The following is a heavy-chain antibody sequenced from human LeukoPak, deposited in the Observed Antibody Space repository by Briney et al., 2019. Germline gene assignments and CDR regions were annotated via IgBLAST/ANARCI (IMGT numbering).Heavy chain of an antibody. Sequence: GGSLRLSCAASGFTFSSYGMHWVRQAPGKGLEWVAVIWYDGSNKYYADSVKGRFTISRDNSKNTLYLQMNSLGAEDTAVYYCARNNGGNSFYFDYWGQGTLVTVSS. CDR2: IWYDGSNK. D-gene: IGHD4-23*01. V-gene: IGHV3-33*01. J-gene: IGHJ4*02. CDR3: ARNNGGNSFYFDY. CDR1: GFTFSSYG.